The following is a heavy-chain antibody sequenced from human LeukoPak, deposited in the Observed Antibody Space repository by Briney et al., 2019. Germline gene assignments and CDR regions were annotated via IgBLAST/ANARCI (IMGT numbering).Heavy chain of an antibody. Sequence: AGGSLRLSCAASAFTFSSYAMSWVRQAPGKGLEWVSAISGSGGSTYYADSVKGRFTISRDNSKNTLYLQMNGLRAEDTAVYYCANTLSIVGVDYWGQGTLVTVSS. CDR2: ISGSGGST. CDR3: ANTLSIVGVDY. J-gene: IGHJ4*02. CDR1: AFTFSSYA. D-gene: IGHD1-26*01. V-gene: IGHV3-23*01.